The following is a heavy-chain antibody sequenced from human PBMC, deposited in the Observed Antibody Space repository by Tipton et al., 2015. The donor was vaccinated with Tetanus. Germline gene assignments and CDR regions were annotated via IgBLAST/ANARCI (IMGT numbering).Heavy chain of an antibody. CDR1: GYRFSSYW. Sequence: QSGAEVKEAGESLRISCKASGYRFSSYWIAWVRQMPGKGLEWVGLIYPGDSDTKISPSFRGQVTFSVDKSITTAYLQWSSLKAWGIAIYSCAKGDPGNFDSWGQGTQVIVSS. CDR2: IYPGDSDT. D-gene: IGHD3-9*01. CDR3: AKGDPGNFDS. J-gene: IGHJ4*02. V-gene: IGHV5-51*01.